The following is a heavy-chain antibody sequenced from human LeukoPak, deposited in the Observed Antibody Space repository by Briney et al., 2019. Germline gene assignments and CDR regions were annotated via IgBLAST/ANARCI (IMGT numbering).Heavy chain of an antibody. CDR2: ISPYDGNT. J-gene: IGHJ6*02. CDR1: NYTFASYG. V-gene: IGHV1-18*01. CDR3: VRVWPPNAVDRGMTYSYFNALDV. D-gene: IGHD1-1*01. Sequence: GASVKVSCKASNYTFASYGLSWVRQAPEQGLQWVGWISPYDGNTDYAQRFQARVTMTIDRATRTVYMDLKRLRLDDTAVYYCVRVWPPNAVDRGMTYSYFNALDVWGQGTTVIVSS.